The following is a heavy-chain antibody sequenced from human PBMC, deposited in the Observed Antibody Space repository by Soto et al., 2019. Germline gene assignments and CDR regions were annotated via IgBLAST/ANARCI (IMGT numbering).Heavy chain of an antibody. CDR1: GFTFSSYA. Sequence: QVQLVESGGGVVQPGRSLRLSCAASGFTFSSYAMHWVRQAPGKGLEWVAVISYDGSNKYYADSVKGRFTISRDNSKNPLYLQMNSLRAEDTAVYYCARESVAGPFAYGGQGTLVTVSS. CDR2: ISYDGSNK. J-gene: IGHJ4*02. V-gene: IGHV3-30-3*01. CDR3: ARESVAGPFAY. D-gene: IGHD6-19*01.